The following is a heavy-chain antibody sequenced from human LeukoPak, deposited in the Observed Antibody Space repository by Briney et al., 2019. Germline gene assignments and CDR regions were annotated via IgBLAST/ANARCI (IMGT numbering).Heavy chain of an antibody. CDR1: GYTFTSYA. CDR2: INAGNGNT. J-gene: IGHJ5*02. Sequence: ASVKVSCKASGYTFTSYAMHWVRQAPGQRLEWMGWINAGNGNTKYSQRFQGRVTMARDTSISTAYMELSRLRSDDTAVYYCARDPLGRVALNWFDPWGQGTLVTVSS. CDR3: ARDPLGRVALNWFDP. D-gene: IGHD5-12*01. V-gene: IGHV1-3*01.